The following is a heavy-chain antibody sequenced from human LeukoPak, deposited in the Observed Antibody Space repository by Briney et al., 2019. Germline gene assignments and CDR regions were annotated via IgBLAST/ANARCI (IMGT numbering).Heavy chain of an antibody. Sequence: SVKVSCKASGGTFSSYAISWVRQAPGQGLEWMGGIIPIFGTANYAQKFQGRVTITADESTSTAYMELSSLRSEDTAVYYCARPLWGSGYYAIPHCGQGSPVTVSS. CDR2: IIPIFGTA. CDR3: ARPLWGSGYYAIPH. D-gene: IGHD3-22*01. V-gene: IGHV1-69*01. J-gene: IGHJ6*01. CDR1: GGTFSSYA.